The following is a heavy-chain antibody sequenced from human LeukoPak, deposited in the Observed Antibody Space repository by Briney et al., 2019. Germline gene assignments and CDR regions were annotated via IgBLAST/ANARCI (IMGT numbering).Heavy chain of an antibody. D-gene: IGHD3-9*01. V-gene: IGHV3-11*04. CDR3: ARLDILTGYYVDY. CDR2: ISGSGGST. CDR1: GFTFSDYY. J-gene: IGHJ4*02. Sequence: GGSLRLSCAASGFTFSDYYMSWVRQAPGKGLEWVSAISGSGGSTYYADSVKGRFTISRDNAKNSLYLQMNSLRAEDTAVYYCARLDILTGYYVDYWGQGTLVTVSS.